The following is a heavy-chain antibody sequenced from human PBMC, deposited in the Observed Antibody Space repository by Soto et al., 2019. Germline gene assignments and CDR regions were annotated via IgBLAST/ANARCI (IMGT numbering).Heavy chain of an antibody. V-gene: IGHV1-69*01. D-gene: IGHD6-6*01. Sequence: QVQLVQSGAEVKKPGSSVKVSCKASGGTFSSYAISWVRHAPGQGLEWMGGIIPIFGTANYAQKFQGRVTITADESTSTAYVELSSLRSEDTAVYYCAGPRYSSSSLDYYYGMDVWGQGTTVTVSS. CDR1: GGTFSSYA. CDR2: IIPIFGTA. J-gene: IGHJ6*02. CDR3: AGPRYSSSSLDYYYGMDV.